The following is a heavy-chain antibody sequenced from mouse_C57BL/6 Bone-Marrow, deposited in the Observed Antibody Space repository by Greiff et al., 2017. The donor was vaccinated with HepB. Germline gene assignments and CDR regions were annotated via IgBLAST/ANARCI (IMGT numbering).Heavy chain of an antibody. CDR3: ARTGVITTVVGGYFDY. V-gene: IGHV1-34*01. CDR2: IYPNNGGN. J-gene: IGHJ2*01. D-gene: IGHD1-1*01. CDR1: GYTFTDYY. Sequence: EVQLQQSGPELVKPGSSVKMSCKASGYTFTDYYMHWVKQSHGKSLEWIGYIYPNNGGNGYNQKFKGKATLTVDKSPSTAYMELRSLTSEDSAVYYCARTGVITTVVGGYFDYWGQGTTLTVSS.